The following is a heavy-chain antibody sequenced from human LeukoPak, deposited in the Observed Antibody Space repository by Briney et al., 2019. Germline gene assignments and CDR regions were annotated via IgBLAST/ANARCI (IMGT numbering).Heavy chain of an antibody. D-gene: IGHD4-17*01. CDR2: IYYSGST. J-gene: IGHJ6*02. V-gene: IGHV4-59*01. CDR1: GFTFNSYW. Sequence: AGGSLRLSCAASGFTFNSYWLLWIRQPPGKGLEWIGYIYYSGSTNYNPSLKSRVTISVDTSKNQFSLKLSSVTAADTAVYYCASGINYGDYPYYYGMDVWGQGTTVTVSS. CDR3: ASGINYGDYPYYYGMDV.